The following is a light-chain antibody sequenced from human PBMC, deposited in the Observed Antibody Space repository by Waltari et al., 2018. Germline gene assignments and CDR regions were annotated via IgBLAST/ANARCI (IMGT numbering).Light chain of an antibody. J-gene: IGKJ3*01. Sequence: EIVLTQSPGTLSLSPGDSATLSCRASQSVSSSYLAWYQQKPGQAPRLLMYGVSYRAAGIPDRFSGSGSGTDFTLTISRLEPEDFAVYYCQQYGGSPPFTFGPGTKVDI. V-gene: IGKV3-20*01. CDR2: GVS. CDR3: QQYGGSPPFT. CDR1: QSVSSSY.